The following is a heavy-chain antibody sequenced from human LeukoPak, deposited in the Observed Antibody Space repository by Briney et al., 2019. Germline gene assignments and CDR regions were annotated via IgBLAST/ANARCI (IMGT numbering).Heavy chain of an antibody. Sequence: SETLSLTCTVSGGSISSNSYYWGWIRQPPGKGLDWIGSIFYSGTTYYNPSLKSRVSIFVDTSKNQFSLKLSSVTASDTAVYYCAGLWGSGYYHPGDWFDPWGQGTLVTVSS. D-gene: IGHD6-19*01. CDR3: AGLWGSGYYHPGDWFDP. CDR1: GGSISSNSYY. V-gene: IGHV4-39*01. CDR2: IFYSGTT. J-gene: IGHJ5*02.